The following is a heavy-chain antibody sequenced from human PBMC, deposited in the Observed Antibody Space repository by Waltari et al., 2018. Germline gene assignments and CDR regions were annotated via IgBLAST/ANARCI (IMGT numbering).Heavy chain of an antibody. CDR2: ISGSGGGT. CDR3: AKDVGVYCSSTSCYHRRGWFDP. CDR1: GFTFSSYA. J-gene: IGHJ5*02. Sequence: EVQLLESGGGLVQPGGSLRLSCAASGFTFSSYAMRWVRQAPGKGLEWVSAISGSGGGTYYEAAVKGRFTTSVDNSKNTLYLKMNSLRAEDTAVYYCAKDVGVYCSSTSCYHRRGWFDPWGQGTLVTVSS. D-gene: IGHD2-2*01. V-gene: IGHV3-23*01.